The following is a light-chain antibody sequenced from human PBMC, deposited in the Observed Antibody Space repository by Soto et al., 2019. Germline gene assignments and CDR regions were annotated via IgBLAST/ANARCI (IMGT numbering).Light chain of an antibody. V-gene: IGLV2-14*03. J-gene: IGLJ2*01. CDR2: DVN. CDR1: SRDVGAYNY. CDR3: GSYTTSGSVV. Sequence: QSALTQPASVSGSPGQSIAISCIGTSRDVGAYNYVSWYQQHPGKAPKLVIYDVNNRPSGVSNRFSGSKSGNTASLTISGLQAEDEADYYCGSYTTSGSVVFGGGTKVTVL.